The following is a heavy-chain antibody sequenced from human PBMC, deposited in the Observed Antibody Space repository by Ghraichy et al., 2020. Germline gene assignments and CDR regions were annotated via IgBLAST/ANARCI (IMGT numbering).Heavy chain of an antibody. CDR2: INHSGST. D-gene: IGHD3-16*01. CDR3: ANSRIMITFGGVTARGSDAFDI. J-gene: IGHJ3*02. Sequence: SETLSLTCAVYGGSFSGYYWSWIRQPPGKGLEWIGEINHSGSTNYNPSLKSRVTISVDTSKNQFSLKLSSVTAADTAVYYCANSRIMITFGGVTARGSDAFDIWGQGTMVTVSS. V-gene: IGHV4-34*01. CDR1: GGSFSGYY.